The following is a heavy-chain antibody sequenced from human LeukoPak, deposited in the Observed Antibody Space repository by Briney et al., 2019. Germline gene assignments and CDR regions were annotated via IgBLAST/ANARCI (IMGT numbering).Heavy chain of an antibody. CDR2: IKSKTDGGTT. V-gene: IGHV3-15*01. CDR3: TTYFSYVFDY. D-gene: IGHD5-18*01. J-gene: IGHJ4*02. Sequence: NPGGSLRLSCAASGFTFSSYAMSWVRQAPGKGLEWVGRIKSKTDGGTTDYAAPVKGRFTISRDDSKNTLYLQMNSLKTEDTAVYYCTTYFSYVFDYWGQGTLVTVSS. CDR1: GFTFSSYA.